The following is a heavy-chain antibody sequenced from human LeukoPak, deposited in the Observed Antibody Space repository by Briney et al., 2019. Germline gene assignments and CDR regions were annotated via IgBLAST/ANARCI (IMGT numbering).Heavy chain of an antibody. J-gene: IGHJ6*03. CDR2: IYYSGST. CDR1: GGSISSYY. Sequence: SETLSLTCTVSGGSISSYYWSWIRQPPGKGLEWIGYIYYSGSTNYNASLKSRVTISVDTSKNQFSLKLSSVTAADTAVYYCARDRGDYGDYEDYMDVWGKGTTVTVSS. CDR3: ARDRGDYGDYEDYMDV. D-gene: IGHD4-17*01. V-gene: IGHV4-59*01.